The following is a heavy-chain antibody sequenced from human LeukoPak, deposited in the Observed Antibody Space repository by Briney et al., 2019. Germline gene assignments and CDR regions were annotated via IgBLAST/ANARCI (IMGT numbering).Heavy chain of an antibody. CDR3: ARQYGSGSSYTPVVDL. CDR2: INYSGST. J-gene: IGHJ4*02. Sequence: SETLSLTCTVSGGSISSHYYWIWIRQPPGKGLGWIGSINYSGSTYYNPSLKSRVTISVDTSKNQFSLKLSSLTAAETAVYYCARQYGSGSSYTPVVDLWGQGTLVTVSS. V-gene: IGHV4-39*01. CDR1: GGSISSHYY. D-gene: IGHD3-10*01.